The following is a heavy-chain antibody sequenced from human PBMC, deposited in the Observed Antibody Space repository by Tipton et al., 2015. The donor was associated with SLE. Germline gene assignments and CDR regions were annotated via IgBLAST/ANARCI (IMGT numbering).Heavy chain of an antibody. Sequence: LSLTCAVSGYSISSGYYWGWIRQPPGKGLEWIGSIYHSGSTYYNPSLKSRVTISVDTSKNQFSLKLSSVAAADTAVYYCAREKGITIFPRWFDPWGQGTLVTVSP. D-gene: IGHD3-3*01. V-gene: IGHV4-38-2*02. CDR1: GYSISSGYY. CDR3: AREKGITIFPRWFDP. J-gene: IGHJ5*02. CDR2: IYHSGST.